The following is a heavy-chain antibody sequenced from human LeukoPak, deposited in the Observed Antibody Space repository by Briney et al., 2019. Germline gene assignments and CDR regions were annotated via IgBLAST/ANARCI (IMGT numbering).Heavy chain of an antibody. D-gene: IGHD5-24*01. CDR3: ARQEVGWLQL. J-gene: IGHJ4*02. CDR1: GYSLTSYW. CDR2: IDPSDSYT. Sequence: GESLKISCKGSGYSLTSYWISWVRQMPGKGLEWMGRIDPSDSYTNYSPSFQGHVTISADKSISTAYLQWSSLKASDTAMYYCARQEVGWLQLWGQGTLVTVSS. V-gene: IGHV5-10-1*01.